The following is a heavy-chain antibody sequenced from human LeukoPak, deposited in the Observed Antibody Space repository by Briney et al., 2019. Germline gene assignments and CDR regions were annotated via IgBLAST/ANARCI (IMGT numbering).Heavy chain of an antibody. Sequence: GGSLRLSCAASGFTFSNYELNWVRQAPGKGLEWVSYISSSGRNIYYADSVNGRFTTSRDNAKNSLYLQMNSLRAEDTAVYYCARDLVQLWSKDYWGQETLVTVSS. V-gene: IGHV3-48*03. CDR1: GFTFSNYE. J-gene: IGHJ4*02. CDR3: ARDLVQLWSKDY. CDR2: ISSSGRNI. D-gene: IGHD5-18*01.